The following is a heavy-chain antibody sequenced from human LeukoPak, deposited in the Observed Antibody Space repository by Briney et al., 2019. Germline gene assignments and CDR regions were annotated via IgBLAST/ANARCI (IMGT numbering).Heavy chain of an antibody. V-gene: IGHV3-23*01. CDR2: IGGSNGIT. J-gene: IGHJ4*02. CDR1: RFTFNSYA. Sequence: TGGSLRLSCAASRFTFNSYAMSWVRQAPGKGLEWVSVIGGSNGITFYVGSVKGRFTISRDNSKDTLYLQMNSLRAEGTAVYYCARNENSGWGYFDYWGQGTLVTVSS. CDR3: ARNENSGWGYFDY. D-gene: IGHD5-12*01.